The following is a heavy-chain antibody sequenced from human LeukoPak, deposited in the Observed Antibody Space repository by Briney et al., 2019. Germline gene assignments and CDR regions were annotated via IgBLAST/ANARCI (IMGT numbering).Heavy chain of an antibody. CDR3: ARFDSSSWYLYGMGV. CDR2: IYSGGST. D-gene: IGHD6-13*01. J-gene: IGHJ6*02. Sequence: GGSLRLSCAASGFTVSSNYMSWVRQAPGKGLEWVSVIYSGGSTYYADSVKGRFTISRDNSKNTLYLQMNSLRPDDTAVYYCARFDSSSWYLYGMGVWGQGTTVTVSS. CDR1: GFTVSSNY. V-gene: IGHV3-53*05.